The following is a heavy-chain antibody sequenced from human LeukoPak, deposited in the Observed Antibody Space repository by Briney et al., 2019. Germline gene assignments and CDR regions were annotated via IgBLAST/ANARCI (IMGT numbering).Heavy chain of an antibody. J-gene: IGHJ4*02. D-gene: IGHD6-13*01. CDR3: ARKRGYSSSWYEEYYFDY. Sequence: SETLSLTCTVSGGSIAPYFWSWIRQPPGKGLEWIGYIYYSGSTNYNPSLKSRVTISVDTSKNQFSLKLSSVTAADTAVYYCARKRGYSSSWYEEYYFDYWGQGTLVTVSS. CDR1: GGSIAPYF. V-gene: IGHV4-59*08. CDR2: IYYSGST.